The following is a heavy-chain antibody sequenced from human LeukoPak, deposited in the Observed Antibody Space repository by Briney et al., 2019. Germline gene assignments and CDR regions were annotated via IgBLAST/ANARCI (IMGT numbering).Heavy chain of an antibody. CDR3: ARASSRNYYDSSGYPSDYYYGMDV. J-gene: IGHJ6*02. V-gene: IGHV3-53*04. Sequence: PGGSLRLSCAASGFTVSSNYMSWVRQAPGKGLEWVSVIYSGGSTYYADSVKGRFTISRHNSKNTLYLQMNSLRAEDTAVYYCARASSRNYYDSSGYPSDYYYGMDVWGQGTTVTVSS. CDR1: GFTVSSNY. CDR2: IYSGGST. D-gene: IGHD3-22*01.